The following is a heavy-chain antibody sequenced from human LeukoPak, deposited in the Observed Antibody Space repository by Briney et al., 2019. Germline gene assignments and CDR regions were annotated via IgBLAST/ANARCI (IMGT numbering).Heavy chain of an antibody. Sequence: SETLSLTCTVSSGSISTSSYYWSWIRQPPGKGLEWIGYISYSGSTNYNPSLKSRVTISVDTSKNHFSLKLSSVTAADMAVYYCASGYGSGWYVTGFDYWGQGTLVTVSS. CDR3: ASGYGSGWYVTGFDY. D-gene: IGHD6-19*01. J-gene: IGHJ4*02. V-gene: IGHV4-61*03. CDR2: ISYSGST. CDR1: SGSISTSSYY.